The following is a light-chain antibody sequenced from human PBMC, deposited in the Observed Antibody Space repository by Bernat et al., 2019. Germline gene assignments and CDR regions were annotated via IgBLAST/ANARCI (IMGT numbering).Light chain of an antibody. CDR3: VACDDSLNAVV. CDR1: NSNLWTNT. J-gene: IGLJ2*01. V-gene: IGLV1-44*01. Sequence: QSVLTQPPSTSVAPGQRVSISCSGSNSNLWTNTVNWYQHLPGTSPKLLIFNNNQRPSGVPDRFSGSKSGTSASLAISGLQSEDEAEYYCVACDDSLNAVVFGGGTRPTVL. CDR2: NNN.